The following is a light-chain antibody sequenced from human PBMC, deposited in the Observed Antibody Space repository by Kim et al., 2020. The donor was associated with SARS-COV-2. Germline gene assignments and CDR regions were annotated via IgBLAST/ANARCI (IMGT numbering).Light chain of an antibody. CDR2: GNI. Sequence: QSVLTQPPSLSGAPGQRVTISCTGSSSNIGAGYDVHWYQRVPGTVPRLLIYGNIKRPSGIPDRFSASKSGSSASLAITGLHAEDEAEYFCQSYDTSLRGWVFGGGTQLTVL. V-gene: IGLV1-40*01. CDR1: SSNIGAGYD. CDR3: QSYDTSLRGWV. J-gene: IGLJ3*02.